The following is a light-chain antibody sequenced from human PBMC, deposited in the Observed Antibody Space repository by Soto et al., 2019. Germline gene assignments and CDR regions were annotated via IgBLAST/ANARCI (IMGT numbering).Light chain of an antibody. V-gene: IGKV1-5*01. CDR1: QSIGDY. Sequence: LQMTQYPPTLSASVGDRVTITCRASQSIGDYLAWYQDKPGKAPRLLIYDASNLKSGVPSRFSGSGSGTEFTLTSSSLQSEDFATYYCLQDYDYPRTFGQGTKVDIK. CDR3: LQDYDYPRT. J-gene: IGKJ1*01. CDR2: DAS.